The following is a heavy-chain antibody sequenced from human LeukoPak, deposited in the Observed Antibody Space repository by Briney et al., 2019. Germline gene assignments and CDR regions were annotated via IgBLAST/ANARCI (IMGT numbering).Heavy chain of an antibody. CDR2: IDYSGST. V-gene: IGHV4-59*08. D-gene: IGHD4-17*01. J-gene: IGHJ6*02. CDR1: GGSISTYY. Sequence: SETLSLTCTVSGGSISTYYWSWIRQPPGKGLEWIAYIDYSGSTNYNPSLKSRVTISVDTSKNQFSLKLTSVTAADTAVYYCARNRGGYGYGDYGSHYYGMDVWGQGTKVTVSS. CDR3: ARNRGGYGYGDYGSHYYGMDV.